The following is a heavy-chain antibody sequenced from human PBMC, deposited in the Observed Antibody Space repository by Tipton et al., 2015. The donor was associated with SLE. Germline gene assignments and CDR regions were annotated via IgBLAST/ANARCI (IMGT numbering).Heavy chain of an antibody. J-gene: IGHJ3*02. CDR2: INHSGTT. CDR1: GGSFRAYY. D-gene: IGHD2-15*01. Sequence: TLSLTCAVYGGSFRAYYWSWIRQPPGKGLEWIGEINHSGTTKHNPSLKSRLTTSVDTSKNQFSLMLSSVTAADTAVYYCARTQVDIVVVVAAGDAFDIWDQGTMVTVSS. CDR3: ARTQVDIVVVVAAGDAFDI. V-gene: IGHV4-34*01.